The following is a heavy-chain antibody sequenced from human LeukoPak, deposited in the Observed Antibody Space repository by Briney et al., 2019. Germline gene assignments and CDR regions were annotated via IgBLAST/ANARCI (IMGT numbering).Heavy chain of an antibody. CDR3: AKEIWPTVTTPGHTHFDY. CDR2: IRYDGRNK. Sequence: GGSLRLSCAASGFIFNNYALSWVRQTPGKGLEWVAFIRYDGRNKYYADSVKGRFTISRDSSKNTLCLQMNSLRAEDTAVYYCAKEIWPTVTTPGHTHFDYWGQGTLVTVSS. CDR1: GFIFNNYA. D-gene: IGHD4-17*01. V-gene: IGHV3-30*02. J-gene: IGHJ4*02.